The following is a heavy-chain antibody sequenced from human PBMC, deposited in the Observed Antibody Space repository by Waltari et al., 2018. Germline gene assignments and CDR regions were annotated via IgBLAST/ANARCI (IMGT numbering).Heavy chain of an antibody. CDR3: ARARDEDTAMVYFDH. CDR1: GLPVCSSH. Sequence: EVLLVESGGGLVHPGGPLRPSCAPSGLPVCSSHMGWVRQAPGTGLEWVSIMYDTGSPYYEDSVLGRFTISRDISKNTLHLQMNSLKIEDTAIYYCARARDEDTAMVYFDHWGQGTLVSVSS. J-gene: IGHJ4*02. V-gene: IGHV3-66*02. CDR2: MYDTGSP. D-gene: IGHD5-18*01.